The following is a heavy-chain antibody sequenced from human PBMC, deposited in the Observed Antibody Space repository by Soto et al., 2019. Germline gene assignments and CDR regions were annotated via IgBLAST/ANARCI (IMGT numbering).Heavy chain of an antibody. CDR2: IYTGGST. D-gene: IGHD6-13*01. CDR1: GFTVSLNY. J-gene: IGHJ3*02. V-gene: IGHV3-66*01. Sequence: GGSLRLSCAASGFTVSLNYMSWFRQAPGKGLEWVSVIYTGGSTYYADSVKGRFTISRDNSKNTLYLQMNSLRAEDTAVYYCAGGSNWHDAFDIWGQGTMVTVSS. CDR3: AGGSNWHDAFDI.